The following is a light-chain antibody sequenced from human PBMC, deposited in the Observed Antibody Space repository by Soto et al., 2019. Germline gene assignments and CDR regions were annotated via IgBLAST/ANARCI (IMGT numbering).Light chain of an antibody. CDR3: QQRSNWPPT. CDR2: AAS. J-gene: IGKJ4*01. Sequence: IVLTQSPGTLSLYPGERATLSCRASQSVSSSYLAWYQQKPGQAPRLLIYAASNRATGIPARFSGSGSGTDFTLTISSLEPEDFAAYYCQQRSNWPPTFGGGTKVDIK. V-gene: IGKV3-11*01. CDR1: QSVSSSY.